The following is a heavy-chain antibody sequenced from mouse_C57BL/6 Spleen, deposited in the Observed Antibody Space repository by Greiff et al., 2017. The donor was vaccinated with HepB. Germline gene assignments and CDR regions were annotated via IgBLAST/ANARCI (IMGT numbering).Heavy chain of an antibody. CDR3: AREGDYDALYYAMDY. CDR2: INPSSGYT. CDR1: GYTFTSYT. J-gene: IGHJ4*01. Sequence: VQLQQSGAELARPGASVKMSCKASGYTFTSYTMHWVKQRPGQGLEWIGYINPSSGYTKYNQKFKDKATLTADKSSSTAYMQLSSLTSEDSAVYYCAREGDYDALYYAMDYWGQGTSVTVSS. V-gene: IGHV1-4*01. D-gene: IGHD2-4*01.